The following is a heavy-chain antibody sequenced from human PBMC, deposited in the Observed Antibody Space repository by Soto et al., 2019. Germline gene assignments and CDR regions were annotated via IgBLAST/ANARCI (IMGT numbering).Heavy chain of an antibody. D-gene: IGHD3-16*02. CDR1: GFTFDDYA. J-gene: IGHJ6*03. V-gene: IGHV3-9*01. CDR3: AKGGYDYIWGSYRLYYYYYMDV. Sequence: SGGSLRLSCAASGFTFDDYAMHWVRQAPGKGLEWVSGISWNSGSIGYADSVKGRFTISRDNAKNSLYLQMNSLRAEDTALYYCAKGGYDYIWGSYRLYYYYYMDVWGKGTTVTVS. CDR2: ISWNSGSI.